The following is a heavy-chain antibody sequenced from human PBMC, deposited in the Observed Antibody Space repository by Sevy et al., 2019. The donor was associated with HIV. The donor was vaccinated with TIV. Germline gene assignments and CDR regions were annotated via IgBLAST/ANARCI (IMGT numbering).Heavy chain of an antibody. D-gene: IGHD1-26*01. Sequence: GGSLRLSCAASGFTFSSHGMHWVRQAPGKGLDWVAAISSDGNSQYSADSVKGRFTISRDNSKNTLYLQMDSLRVEDTAVYYCARDLISGSYSQSLDYWGQGTLVTVSS. CDR2: ISSDGNSQ. J-gene: IGHJ4*02. V-gene: IGHV3-30*04. CDR1: GFTFSSHG. CDR3: ARDLISGSYSQSLDY.